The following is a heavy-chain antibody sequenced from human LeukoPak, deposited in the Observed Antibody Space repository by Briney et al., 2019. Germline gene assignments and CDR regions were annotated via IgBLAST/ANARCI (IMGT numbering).Heavy chain of an antibody. CDR1: GYTFTGYY. CDR3: ARVRVSDGSGSRNPNFDY. D-gene: IGHD3-10*01. J-gene: IGHJ4*02. Sequence: GASVKVSCKASGYTFTGYYMHWVRQAPGQGLEWMGWINPDSGGTNYAQKFQRSVTMTRDTSISTAYMELSRLRSDDTAVYYCARVRVSDGSGSRNPNFDYWGQGTLVTVSS. V-gene: IGHV1-2*02. CDR2: INPDSGGT.